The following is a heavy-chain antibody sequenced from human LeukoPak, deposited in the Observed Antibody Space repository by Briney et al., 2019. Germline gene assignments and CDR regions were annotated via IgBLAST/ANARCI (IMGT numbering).Heavy chain of an antibody. J-gene: IGHJ5*02. V-gene: IGHV4-59*11. CDR2: IYYSGST. CDR3: ARDRDSGWYGWFDP. CDR1: GGSISSHY. Sequence: SEPLSLTCTVSGGSISSHYWSWIRQPPGKGLEWIGYIYYSGSTNYNPSLKSRVTISVDTSKNQFSLKLSSVTAADTAVYYCARDRDSGWYGWFDPWGPGILVTVSS. D-gene: IGHD6-19*01.